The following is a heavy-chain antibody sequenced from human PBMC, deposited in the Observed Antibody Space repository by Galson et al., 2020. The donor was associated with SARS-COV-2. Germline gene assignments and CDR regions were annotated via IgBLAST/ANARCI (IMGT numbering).Heavy chain of an antibody. CDR1: GFSVSDSY. J-gene: IGHJ4*02. CDR2: LYGGGST. D-gene: IGHD5-18*01. V-gene: IGHV3-53*01. Sequence: GESLKISCAASGFSVSDSYMSWVRQAPGKGLEWVSVLYGGGSTYYADSVKGRFTISRDNSKNTLYLQMNSLRAEDTAVYYCARMHTALAPFDSWGQGTLVTVSS. CDR3: ARMHTALAPFDS.